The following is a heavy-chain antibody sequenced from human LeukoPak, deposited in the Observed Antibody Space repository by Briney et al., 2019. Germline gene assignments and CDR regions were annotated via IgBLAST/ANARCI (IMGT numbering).Heavy chain of an antibody. CDR3: AKSGGYGLIDY. D-gene: IGHD1-26*01. CDR1: GFSFSSYA. V-gene: IGHV3-30-3*02. J-gene: IGHJ4*02. CDR2: ISYDGSNK. Sequence: GGSLRLSCAASGFSFSSYAIHWVRQAPGKGLEWVAVISYDGSNKYYADSVKGRFTISRDNAKNSLYLQMNSLRAEDTAMYYCAKSGGYGLIDYWGQGTLVTVSS.